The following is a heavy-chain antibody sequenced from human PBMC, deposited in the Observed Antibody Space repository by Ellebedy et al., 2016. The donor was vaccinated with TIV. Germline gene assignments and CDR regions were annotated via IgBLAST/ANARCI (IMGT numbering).Heavy chain of an antibody. D-gene: IGHD3-22*01. CDR2: ISGSGDST. Sequence: PGGSLRLPCAASGFSFSSYAMSWVRQAPGKGLEWVSGISGSGDSTSYADSVKGRFTISRDNSKNTLYLQMSGLGAEDTAVYYCARDPPILIMLVVADYWGQGTLITVSS. CDR1: GFSFSSYA. V-gene: IGHV3-23*01. J-gene: IGHJ4*02. CDR3: ARDPPILIMLVVADY.